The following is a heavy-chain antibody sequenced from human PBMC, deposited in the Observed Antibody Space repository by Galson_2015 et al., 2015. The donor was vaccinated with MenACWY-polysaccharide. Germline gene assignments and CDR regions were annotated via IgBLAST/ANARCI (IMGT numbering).Heavy chain of an antibody. V-gene: IGHV3-74*01. Sequence: ALSLCGAASGVTFSTYWMHGGGQAPGTGLVWVSRIKSDGSSTNYADSVKGRCTISRANAKNTLYLQMNSLRAEDTALYYCARGYSAYDWGQGTLVTVSA. J-gene: IGHJ4*02. CDR2: IKSDGSST. CDR1: GVTFSTYW. D-gene: IGHD5-12*01. CDR3: ARGYSAYD.